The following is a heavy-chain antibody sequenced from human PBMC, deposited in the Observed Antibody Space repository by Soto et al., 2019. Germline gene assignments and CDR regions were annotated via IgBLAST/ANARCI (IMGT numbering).Heavy chain of an antibody. CDR2: INHSGST. V-gene: IGHV4-34*01. Sequence: SETLSLTCAVYGGSFSGYYWSWIRQPPGKGLEWIGEINHSGSTNYNPSLKSRVTISVDTSKNQFSLKLSSVTAADTAVYYCARTSWAYYYYMDVWGKGTTVTSP. CDR1: GGSFSGYY. J-gene: IGHJ6*03. CDR3: ARTSWAYYYYMDV.